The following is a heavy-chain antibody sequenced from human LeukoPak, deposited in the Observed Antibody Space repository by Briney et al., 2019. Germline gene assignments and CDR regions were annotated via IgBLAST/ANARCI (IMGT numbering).Heavy chain of an antibody. CDR2: INPNSGGT. V-gene: IGHV1-2*02. CDR1: GYTFTGYY. Sequence: ASVRVSCKASGYTFTGYYMHWVRQAPGQGLEWMGWINPNSGGTNYEQKFQGRVTMTRDTSISTAYMELSRLRSDDTAVYYCARDVPHSSGWYWYFDLWGRGTLVTVSS. J-gene: IGHJ2*01. D-gene: IGHD6-19*01. CDR3: ARDVPHSSGWYWYFDL.